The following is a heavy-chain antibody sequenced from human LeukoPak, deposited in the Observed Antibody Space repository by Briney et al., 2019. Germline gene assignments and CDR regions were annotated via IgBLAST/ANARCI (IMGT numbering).Heavy chain of an antibody. CDR3: ASQRGYSYGYVDY. CDR2: IIPIFGTA. CDR1: GGTFSSYA. D-gene: IGHD5-18*01. V-gene: IGHV1-69*05. Sequence: SVKVSCKASGGTFSSYAISWVRQAPGQWLEWMGGIIPIFGTANYAQKFQGRVTITTDESTSTAYMELSSLRSEDTAVYYCASQRGYSYGYVDYWGQGTLVTVSS. J-gene: IGHJ4*02.